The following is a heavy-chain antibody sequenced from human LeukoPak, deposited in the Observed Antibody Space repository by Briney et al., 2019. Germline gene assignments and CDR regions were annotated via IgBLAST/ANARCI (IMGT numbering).Heavy chain of an antibody. CDR3: ARDRVGPYDAFDI. D-gene: IGHD1-26*01. Sequence: GGSLRLSCAASGFTFSSYAMSWVPQAPGKGLEWVSSISSSSSYIYYADSVKGRFTISRDNAKNSLYLQMNSLRAEDTAVYYCARDRVGPYDAFDIWGQGTMVTVSS. J-gene: IGHJ3*02. V-gene: IGHV3-21*01. CDR1: GFTFSSYA. CDR2: ISSSSSYI.